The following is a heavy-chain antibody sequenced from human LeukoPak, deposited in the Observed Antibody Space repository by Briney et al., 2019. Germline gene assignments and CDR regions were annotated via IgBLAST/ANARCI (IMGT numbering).Heavy chain of an antibody. CDR3: AKGSGIAAAGRYYYYMDV. D-gene: IGHD6-13*01. Sequence: GGSLRLSCAASGLTFSSYAMSWVRQAPGKGREWVSAISGSGGSTYYADSVKGRFTISRDNSKNTLYLQMNSLRAEDTAVYYCAKGSGIAAAGRYYYYMDVWGKGTTVTVSS. CDR1: GLTFSSYA. V-gene: IGHV3-23*01. J-gene: IGHJ6*03. CDR2: ISGSGGST.